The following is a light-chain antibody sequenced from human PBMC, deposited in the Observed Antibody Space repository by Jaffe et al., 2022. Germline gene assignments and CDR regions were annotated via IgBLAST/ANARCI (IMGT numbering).Light chain of an antibody. CDR2: LNSDGSY. J-gene: IGLJ2*01. CDR3: QTWGTGIHVV. CDR1: SGHSTYT. V-gene: IGLV4-69*01. Sequence: QLVLTQSPSASASLGASVNLTCTLTSGHSTYTIAWHQQQPEKGPRYLMKLNSDGSYSKGDGIPDRFSGSSSGTERYLTISSLQSEDEADYFCQTWGTGIHVVFGGGTKLTVL.